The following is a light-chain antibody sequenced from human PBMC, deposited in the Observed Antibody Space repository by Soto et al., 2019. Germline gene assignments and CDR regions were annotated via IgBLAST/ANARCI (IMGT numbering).Light chain of an antibody. J-gene: IGLJ2*01. CDR1: SSDVGGYIY. Sequence: QSVLTQPASVSGSPGQSFTISCTGTSSDVGGYIYVSWYQQHPGKAPKLMIYDVSNRPSGVSNRFSGSKSGNTASLTISGPQAEDEADYYCSSYTSSSTPVFGGGTKLTVL. V-gene: IGLV2-14*01. CDR2: DVS. CDR3: SSYTSSSTPV.